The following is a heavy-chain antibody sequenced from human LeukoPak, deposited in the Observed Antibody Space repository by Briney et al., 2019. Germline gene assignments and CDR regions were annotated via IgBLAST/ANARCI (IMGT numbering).Heavy chain of an antibody. D-gene: IGHD1-26*01. J-gene: IGHJ4*02. V-gene: IGHV4-59*01. CDR2: IYYSGST. Sequence: SETLSLTCTVSGGSISSYYWSWIRQPPGKGLEWIGYIYYSGSTNYNPSLKSRVTISVDTSKNQFSLKLSSVTAADTAVYYCARARRSGSYYRYFDYWGQGTLVTVSS. CDR1: GGSISSYY. CDR3: ARARRSGSYYRYFDY.